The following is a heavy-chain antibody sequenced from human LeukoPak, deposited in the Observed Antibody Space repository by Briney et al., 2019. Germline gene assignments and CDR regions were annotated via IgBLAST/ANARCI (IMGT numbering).Heavy chain of an antibody. V-gene: IGHV3-21*04. CDR2: ISSSSSYI. D-gene: IGHD3-22*01. CDR3: AKDGYDSSGYYFDY. Sequence: GGSLRLSCAASGFTFSSYAMTWVRQAPGKGLEWVSSISSSSSYIYYADSVKGRFTISRDNSKNTLYLQMNSLRAEDTAVYYCAKDGYDSSGYYFDYWGQGTLVTVSS. J-gene: IGHJ4*02. CDR1: GFTFSSYA.